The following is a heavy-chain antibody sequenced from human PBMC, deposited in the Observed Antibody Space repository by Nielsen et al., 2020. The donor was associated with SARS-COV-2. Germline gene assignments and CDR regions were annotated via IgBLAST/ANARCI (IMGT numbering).Heavy chain of an antibody. CDR1: GFRFIDYY. CDR2: IKQDGSEK. V-gene: IGHV3-7*01. CDR3: ARDGLHVDTAMVTWFYYYGMDV. J-gene: IGHJ6*02. D-gene: IGHD5-18*01. Sequence: GGSLRLSCVASGFRFIDYYMIWIRQAPGKGLEWVANIKQDGSEKYYVDSVKGRFTISRDNAKNSLYLQMNSLRAEDTAVYYCARDGLHVDTAMVTWFYYYGMDVWGQGTTVTVSS.